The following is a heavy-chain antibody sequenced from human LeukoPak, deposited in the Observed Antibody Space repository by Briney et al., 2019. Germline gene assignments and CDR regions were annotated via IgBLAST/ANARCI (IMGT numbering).Heavy chain of an antibody. D-gene: IGHD4-17*01. CDR3: AKDFLQDYGDYVSVGY. CDR1: GFTFSSYG. V-gene: IGHV3-30*02. Sequence: PGGSLRLSCAASGFTFSSYGMHWVRQAPGKGLEWVAFIRYDGSNKYYADSVKGRFTISRDNSKNTLYLQMNSLRAEDTAVYYCAKDFLQDYGDYVSVGYWGQGTLVTVSS. CDR2: IRYDGSNK. J-gene: IGHJ4*02.